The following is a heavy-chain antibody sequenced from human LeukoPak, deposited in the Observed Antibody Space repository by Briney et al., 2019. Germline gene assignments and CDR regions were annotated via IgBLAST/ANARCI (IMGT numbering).Heavy chain of an antibody. V-gene: IGHV3-21*01. CDR3: ARVPMVYAGYGMDV. Sequence: GGSLRLSCTASGFTFSDYSMNWVRQAPGKGLEWVSSISSSSSYIYYADSVKGRFTISRDNAKNSLYLQMNSLRAEDTAVYYCARVPMVYAGYGMDVWGQGTTVTVSS. D-gene: IGHD2-8*01. CDR1: GFTFSDYS. J-gene: IGHJ6*02. CDR2: ISSSSSYI.